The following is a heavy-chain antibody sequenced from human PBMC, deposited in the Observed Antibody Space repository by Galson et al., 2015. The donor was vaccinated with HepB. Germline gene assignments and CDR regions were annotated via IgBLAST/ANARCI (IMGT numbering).Heavy chain of an antibody. V-gene: IGHV3-21*01. CDR2: ISTTSSYI. D-gene: IGHD7-27*01. CDR1: GFTFGNYN. Sequence: SLRLSCAASGFTFGNYNMIWARLAPGKGLEWVSSISTTSSYIYYADSVKGRFTISRDNAKNSLYLQMNSLRAEDTAVYYCARDPPLGTPLDYWGQGTLVTVSS. CDR3: ARDPPLGTPLDY. J-gene: IGHJ4*02.